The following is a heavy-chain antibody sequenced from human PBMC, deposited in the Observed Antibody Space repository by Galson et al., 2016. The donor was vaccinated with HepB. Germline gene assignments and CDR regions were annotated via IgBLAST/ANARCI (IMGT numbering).Heavy chain of an antibody. CDR2: ISSSDNTI. V-gene: IGHV3-11*01. CDR3: ARDQYYGSRWFDP. Sequence: SLRLSCAASGFTFSDYYMSWIRQAPGKGLEWVSYISSSDNTIYYADPVKGRFTISRDNAKNSLYLQMNSLRAEDTAVYYCARDQYYGSRWFDPWGQGTLVTVSS. D-gene: IGHD3-10*01. J-gene: IGHJ5*02. CDR1: GFTFSDYY.